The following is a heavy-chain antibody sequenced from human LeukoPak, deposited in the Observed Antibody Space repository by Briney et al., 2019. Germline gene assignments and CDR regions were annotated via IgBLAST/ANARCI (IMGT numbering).Heavy chain of an antibody. J-gene: IGHJ4*02. D-gene: IGHD4-23*01. CDR3: ARARGTVVTSYYFDY. Sequence: GGSLRLSCAASGFTFSSYSMNWVRQAPGKGLEWVSSISSSSYIYYADSVKGRFTISRDNAKNSLYLQMNSLRAEDTAVYYCARARGTVVTSYYFDYWGQGTLVTVSS. CDR2: ISSSSYI. CDR1: GFTFSSYS. V-gene: IGHV3-21*01.